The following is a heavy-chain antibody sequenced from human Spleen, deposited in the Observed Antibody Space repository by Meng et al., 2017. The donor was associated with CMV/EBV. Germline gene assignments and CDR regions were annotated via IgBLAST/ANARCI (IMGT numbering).Heavy chain of an antibody. J-gene: IGHJ4*02. D-gene: IGHD1-26*01. CDR3: VRKSGSYSDY. CDR1: GFTFSTYT. Sequence: GESLKISCAASGFTFSTYTMNWVRQAPGKGPEWVSSISSSGGFIYYADSLKGRFTISRDNAKNSLYLQMSGLRAEDTAVYHCVRKSGSYSDYWGQGTLVTVSS. CDR2: ISSSGGFI. V-gene: IGHV3-21*01.